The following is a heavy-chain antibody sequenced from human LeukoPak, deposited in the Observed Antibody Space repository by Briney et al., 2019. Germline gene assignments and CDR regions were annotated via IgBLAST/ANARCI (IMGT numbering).Heavy chain of an antibody. J-gene: IGHJ4*02. CDR1: GYTFTSYG. V-gene: IGHV1-18*01. CDR3: ARESSGDYVWGSYGY. CDR2: ISAYNGNT. Sequence: RASVKVSCKASGYTFTSYGISWVRQAPGQGLEWMGWISAYNGNTNYAQKLQGRVTMTTDTSTSTAYMELRSLRSDDTAVYYCARESSGDYVWGSYGYWGQGTLVTVSS. D-gene: IGHD3-16*01.